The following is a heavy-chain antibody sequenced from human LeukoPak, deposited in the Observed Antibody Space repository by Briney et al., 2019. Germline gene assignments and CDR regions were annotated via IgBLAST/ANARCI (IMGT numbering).Heavy chain of an antibody. CDR1: GFTFSSYE. CDR2: ISSSGTTI. Sequence: PGGSLRLSCAASGFTFSSYEMKWVRQAPGKGLEWVSYISSSGTTIYYADSVKGRFTISRDNAKNSLYLQMNSLRAEDTAVYYCARVTRGGVFDYWGQGTLVTVSS. V-gene: IGHV3-48*03. J-gene: IGHJ4*02. CDR3: ARVTRGGVFDY. D-gene: IGHD3-16*01.